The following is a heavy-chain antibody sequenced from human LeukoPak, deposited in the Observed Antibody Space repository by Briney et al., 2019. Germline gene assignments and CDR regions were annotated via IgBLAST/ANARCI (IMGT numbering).Heavy chain of an antibody. CDR1: GFTFNSYA. D-gene: IGHD3-22*01. V-gene: IGHV3-23*01. CDR2: ISGSGGST. J-gene: IGHJ4*02. Sequence: GGSLRLSCAASGFTFNSYAMSWVRQAPEKGLQWVSAISGSGGSTYYADSVKGRFTISRDNSKNTLYLQMNSQRAEDTAVYYCAIKGGYDSSGYYPLDYWGQGTLVTVSS. CDR3: AIKGGYDSSGYYPLDY.